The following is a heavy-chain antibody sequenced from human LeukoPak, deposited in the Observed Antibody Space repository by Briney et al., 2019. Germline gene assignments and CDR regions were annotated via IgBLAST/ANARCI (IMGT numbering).Heavy chain of an antibody. J-gene: IGHJ3*02. CDR2: IYYSGST. CDR1: GGSISSSYYY. D-gene: IGHD6-19*01. CDR3: ARRDSSGWEPRDAFDI. Sequence: SETLSLTCTVSGGSISSSYYYWGWIRQPPGKGLEWIGSIYYSGSTYYNPSLKSRVTISVDTSKNQFSLKLSSVTAADTAVYYCARRDSSGWEPRDAFDIWGQGTMVTVSS. V-gene: IGHV4-39*01.